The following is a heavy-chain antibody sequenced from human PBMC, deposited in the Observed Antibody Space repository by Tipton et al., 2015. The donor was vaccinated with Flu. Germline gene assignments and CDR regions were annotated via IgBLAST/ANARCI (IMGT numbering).Heavy chain of an antibody. CDR1: GLTVGDNY. D-gene: IGHD2-15*01. CDR2: IYSGEDT. Sequence: SLRLSCVASGLTVGDNYMTWVPQSPGKGLEWISVIYSGEDTQYADSVKGRFTISRDNSKNTVCLVMNRLRVEDTAVYYCARDTGGYCTGSSCLPRFDYWGQGALVTVSS. J-gene: IGHJ4*02. V-gene: IGHV3-53*01. CDR3: ARDTGGYCTGSSCLPRFDY.